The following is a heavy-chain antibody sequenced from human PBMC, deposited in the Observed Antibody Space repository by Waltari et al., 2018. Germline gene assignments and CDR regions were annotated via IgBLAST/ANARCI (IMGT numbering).Heavy chain of an antibody. Sequence: QVQLQESGPGLVKPSETLSLTCTVSGGSISSYYWNWIRQPPWKGLEWIGFIYYSGSTNYNPSLKSRVTISLDTSKNQFSLKVGSVTAADTAVYYCARGENYSSGWFDYWGQGTLVTVSS. CDR1: GGSISSYY. V-gene: IGHV4-59*01. J-gene: IGHJ4*02. CDR2: IYYSGST. D-gene: IGHD6-19*01. CDR3: ARGENYSSGWFDY.